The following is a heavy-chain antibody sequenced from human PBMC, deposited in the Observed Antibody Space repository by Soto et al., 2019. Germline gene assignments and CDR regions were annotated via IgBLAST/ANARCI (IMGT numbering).Heavy chain of an antibody. J-gene: IGHJ4*02. D-gene: IGHD3-22*01. CDR2: IYGNGAGT. CDR1: GFRFSTYT. Sequence: GGSLRLSCSGSGFRFSTYTMNWVRQARGKGLEWVSGIYGNGAGTFYGESMKGRVTISRDNSKNMVFLQMSSLTSEDTAVYYCARAPLGIIVAPDYWGQGTLVTVSS. CDR3: ARAPLGIIVAPDY. V-gene: IGHV3-23*01.